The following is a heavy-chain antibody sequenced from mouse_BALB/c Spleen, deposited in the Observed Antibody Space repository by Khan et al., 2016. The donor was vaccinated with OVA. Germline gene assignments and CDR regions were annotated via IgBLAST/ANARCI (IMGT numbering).Heavy chain of an antibody. J-gene: IGHJ2*01. CDR2: INPSSGYT. Sequence: VQLQQSGAELVRPGASVKMSCKASGYTFNSYTMHWVKQRPGQGLEWIGYINPSSGYTKYNQKFKDKATLTADKSSSTAYMQLSSLTAEDSAVYYCARTLERWGQGTTLTVSS. CDR1: GYTFNSYT. V-gene: IGHV1-4*01. CDR3: ARTLER.